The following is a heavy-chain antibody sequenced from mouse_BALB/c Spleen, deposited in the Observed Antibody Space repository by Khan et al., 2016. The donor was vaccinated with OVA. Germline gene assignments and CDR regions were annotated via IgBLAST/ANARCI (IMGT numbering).Heavy chain of an antibody. V-gene: IGHV5-9-3*01. CDR3: ARTPGYYGSNYFDY. CDR1: GFTFSNYG. CDR2: ISSGGSYT. Sequence: EVELVESGGGLVKPGGSLKFSCAASGFTFSNYGMSWVRQTPEQRLEWVATISSGGSYTYYPDSVKGRFTISRDHANNTLYLKMSSLRSEDTAMYYCARTPGYYGSNYFDYWGQGTTLTVSS. J-gene: IGHJ2*01. D-gene: IGHD1-1*01.